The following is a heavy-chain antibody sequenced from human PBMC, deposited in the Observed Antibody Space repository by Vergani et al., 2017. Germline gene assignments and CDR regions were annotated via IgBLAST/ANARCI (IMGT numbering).Heavy chain of an antibody. CDR3: TRAAYCSSTSCYTFNYYYYMDV. J-gene: IGHJ6*03. CDR1: GFTFGDYA. V-gene: IGHV3-49*04. CDR2: IRSKAYGGTT. Sequence: EVQLVESGGGLVQPGRSLRLSCTASGFTFGDYAMSWVRQAPGKGLEWVGFIRSKAYGGTTEYAASVKGRFTISRDDSKSIAYLQMNSLKTEDTAVYYCTRAAYCSSTSCYTFNYYYYMDVWGKGTTVTVSS. D-gene: IGHD2-2*02.